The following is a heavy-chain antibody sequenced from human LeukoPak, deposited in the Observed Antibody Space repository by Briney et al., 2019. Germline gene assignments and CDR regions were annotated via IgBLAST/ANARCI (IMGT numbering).Heavy chain of an antibody. CDR1: GGSFSGYY. J-gene: IGHJ3*02. V-gene: IGHV4-34*01. D-gene: IGHD3-22*01. CDR3: AGEDYFDSSGYASWRFDI. Sequence: SETLSLTCAVYGGSFSGYYWSWIRQPPGKGLEWIGEINHSGSTNYNPSLKSRVTISVDTSKNQFSLKLTSVTTADTAVYYCAGEDYFDSSGYASWRFDIWGQGTMVTVSS. CDR2: INHSGST.